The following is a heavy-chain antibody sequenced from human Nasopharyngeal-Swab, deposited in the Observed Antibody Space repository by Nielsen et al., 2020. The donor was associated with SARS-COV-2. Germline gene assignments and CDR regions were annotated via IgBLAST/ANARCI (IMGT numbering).Heavy chain of an antibody. Sequence: GESLKISCAASGFIFSASAIHWVRQASGKGLEWVGRIGDKDHNYATTYGASVQGRFTISRDDSKNTAFLQMDSMKTEDTALYYCTTDFYFDYWGQGTLVTVSS. V-gene: IGHV3-73*01. J-gene: IGHJ4*02. CDR1: GFIFSASA. CDR3: TTDFYFDY. CDR2: IGDKDHNYAT.